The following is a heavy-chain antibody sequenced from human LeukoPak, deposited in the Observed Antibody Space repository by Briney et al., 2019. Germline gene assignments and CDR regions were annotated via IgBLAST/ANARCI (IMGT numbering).Heavy chain of an antibody. CDR3: ARSSGHRGGYNWPYYFDY. V-gene: IGHV3-48*04. J-gene: IGHJ4*02. Sequence: GESLKISCKGSGYSFTTYWINWVRQAPGKGLEWVSYISSSGSTIYYADSVKGRFTISRDNAKNSLYLQMNSLRAEDTAVYYCARSSGHRGGYNWPYYFDYWGQGTLVTVSS. CDR2: ISSSGSTI. D-gene: IGHD5-24*01. CDR1: GYSFTTYW.